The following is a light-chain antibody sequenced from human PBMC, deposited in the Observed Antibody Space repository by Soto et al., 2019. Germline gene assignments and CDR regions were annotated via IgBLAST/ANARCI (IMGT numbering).Light chain of an antibody. Sequence: EIVLTQSPGTLSLSPGETVTLSCRASQSLSSGYLAWYQQKFGQAPRLLICDASRRATGIQERFSGSGSGTEFTLTIKRLEPEDFAVYYCQQYGSSPTCGLGTKVDIK. CDR2: DAS. CDR3: QQYGSSPT. J-gene: IGKJ1*01. V-gene: IGKV3-20*01. CDR1: QSLSSGY.